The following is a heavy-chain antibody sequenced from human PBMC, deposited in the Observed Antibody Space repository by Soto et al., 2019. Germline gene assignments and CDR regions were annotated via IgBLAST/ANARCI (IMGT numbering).Heavy chain of an antibody. CDR1: GFTFSSYW. V-gene: IGHV3-74*01. D-gene: IGHD2-2*01. Sequence: QPGGSLRLSCAASGFTFSSYWMHWVRQAPGKGLVWVSRINSDGSSTSYADSVKGRFTISRDNAKNTLYLQMNSLRAEDTAVYYCAKSRDAYNFYFYYGMDVWGQGTTVTVSS. J-gene: IGHJ6*02. CDR3: AKSRDAYNFYFYYGMDV. CDR2: INSDGSST.